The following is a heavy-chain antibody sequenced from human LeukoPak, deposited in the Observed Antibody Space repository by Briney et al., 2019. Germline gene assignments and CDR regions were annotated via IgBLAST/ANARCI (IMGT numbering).Heavy chain of an antibody. CDR2: IKEDGSEE. CDR3: ARDPYSRSWSYGMDV. Sequence: PGGSLRLSCTASGFTFSTYWMSWVRQTPEKGLEWVANIKEDGSEEVYVDSVKGRFTISRDNAKSSLYLQMNSLGTEDTAVYYCARDPYSRSWSYGMDVWGQGTTVTVSS. D-gene: IGHD6-13*01. V-gene: IGHV3-7*05. CDR1: GFTFSTYW. J-gene: IGHJ6*02.